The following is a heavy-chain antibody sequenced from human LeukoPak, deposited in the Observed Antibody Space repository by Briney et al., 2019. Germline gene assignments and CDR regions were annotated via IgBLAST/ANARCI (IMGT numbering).Heavy chain of an antibody. J-gene: IGHJ4*02. V-gene: IGHV3-23*01. D-gene: IGHD6-19*01. CDR1: GFTFSSYA. CDR3: AKFQASYSSGWYKDY. Sequence: GGSLRLSCAASGFTFSSYAMSWVRQAPGKGLEWVSAISGSGGSTYYADSVKGRFTISRDNSKNTLYLQMNSLRAEDTAVYYCAKFQASYSSGWYKDYWGQGTLVTVSS. CDR2: ISGSGGST.